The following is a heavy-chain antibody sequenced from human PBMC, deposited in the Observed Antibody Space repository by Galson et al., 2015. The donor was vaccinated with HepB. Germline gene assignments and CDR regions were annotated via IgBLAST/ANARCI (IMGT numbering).Heavy chain of an antibody. V-gene: IGHV1-69*13. Sequence: SVKVSCKASGGTFSSYGISWVRQAPGQGLEWMGGIIPTFGIANYAQRFQGRVTIAADDSTNTAYMELNSLGSEDTAEYYRARSMEATIDYYHAMDVWGQGTMVTVSS. CDR1: GGTFSSYG. CDR2: IIPTFGIA. J-gene: IGHJ6*01. CDR3: ARSMEATIDYYHAMDV. D-gene: IGHD5-12*01.